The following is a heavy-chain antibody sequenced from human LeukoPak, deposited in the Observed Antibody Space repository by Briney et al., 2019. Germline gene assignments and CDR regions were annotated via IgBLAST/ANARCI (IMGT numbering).Heavy chain of an antibody. Sequence: SETLSLTCTVSGGSISSYYWSWIRQPPGKGLEWIGYIYYSGSTNYNPSLKSRVTISVDTSKNQFSLKLSSVTAADTAVYYCARARDYYGSGTPGEIGLWGQGTLVTVSS. V-gene: IGHV4-59*01. CDR1: GGSISSYY. CDR3: ARARDYYGSGTPGEIGL. CDR2: IYYSGST. J-gene: IGHJ4*02. D-gene: IGHD3-10*01.